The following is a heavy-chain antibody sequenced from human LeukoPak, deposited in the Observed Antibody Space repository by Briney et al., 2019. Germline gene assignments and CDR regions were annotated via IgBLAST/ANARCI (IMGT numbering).Heavy chain of an antibody. CDR3: ARGIIMITSMPILG. D-gene: IGHD3-16*01. V-gene: IGHV3-30*02. Sequence: PGGSLRLSCAASGFTFSSYGMHWVRQAPGKGLEWVAFIRYDGSNKYYADSVKGRFTISRDNAKNSLYLQMNSLRAEDTAVYYCARGIIMITSMPILGWGQGTLVTVSS. J-gene: IGHJ4*02. CDR2: IRYDGSNK. CDR1: GFTFSSYG.